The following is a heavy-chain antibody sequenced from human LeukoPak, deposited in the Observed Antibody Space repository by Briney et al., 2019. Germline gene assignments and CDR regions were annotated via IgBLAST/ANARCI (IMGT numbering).Heavy chain of an antibody. V-gene: IGHV4-38-2*01. CDR2: IYHSGST. D-gene: IGHD4-11*01. Sequence: PLETLSLTCAVSGYSISSGYYWGWIRQPPGKGLEWIGSIYHSGSTYYNPSLKSRVTISVDTSKNQFSLKLSSVTAADTAVYYCATYGSNYVSYYYYMDVWGKGTTVTVSS. CDR3: ATYGSNYVSYYYYMDV. J-gene: IGHJ6*03. CDR1: GYSISSGYY.